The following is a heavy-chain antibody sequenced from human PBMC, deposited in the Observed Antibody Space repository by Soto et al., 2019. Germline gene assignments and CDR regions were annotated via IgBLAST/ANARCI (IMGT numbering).Heavy chain of an antibody. CDR1: GGSITGDY. Sequence: PSETLSLTCTVSGGSITGDYWNWIRQSRGKGLEWIGYFYYSGSTKYNPSLKRRVTISGDTSKNQFTLKVNSVTAADTAVYYCAREKTYYDILTGYGPFDPWGQGTLVTVS. J-gene: IGHJ5*02. CDR2: FYYSGST. CDR3: AREKTYYDILTGYGPFDP. D-gene: IGHD3-9*01. V-gene: IGHV4-59*01.